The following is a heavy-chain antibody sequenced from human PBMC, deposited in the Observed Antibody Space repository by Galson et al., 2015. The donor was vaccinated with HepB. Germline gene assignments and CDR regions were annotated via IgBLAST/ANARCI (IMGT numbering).Heavy chain of an antibody. CDR2: IFYSGSS. D-gene: IGHD3-10*01. CDR1: VGSINSDY. V-gene: IGHV4-59*08. Sequence: LSLTCRVSVGSINSDYWSWIRQPPGKGLEWIACIFYSGSSNYNPSLKSRVTIPVDTTKNQFPLKVNSVTAADSDVYYCARHPSVRSGGYFDYWGQGTLVTVSS. CDR3: ARHPSVRSGGYFDY. J-gene: IGHJ4*02.